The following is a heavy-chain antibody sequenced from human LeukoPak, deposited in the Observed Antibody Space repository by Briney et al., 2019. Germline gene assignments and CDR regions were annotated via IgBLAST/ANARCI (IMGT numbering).Heavy chain of an antibody. Sequence: SETLSLTCTVSGGSISSYYWSWIRQPPGKGLEWIGRTYTSGSTNYNPSLKSRVTMSVDTSKNQFSLKLSSVTAADTAVYYCARVGATHAFDIWGQGTMVTVSS. CDR3: ARVGATHAFDI. J-gene: IGHJ3*02. V-gene: IGHV4-4*07. CDR1: GGSISSYY. CDR2: TYTSGST. D-gene: IGHD1-26*01.